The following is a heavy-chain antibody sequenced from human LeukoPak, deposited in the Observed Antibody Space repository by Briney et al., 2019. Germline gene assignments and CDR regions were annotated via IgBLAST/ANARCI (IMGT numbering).Heavy chain of an antibody. V-gene: IGHV4-59*01. Sequence: SETLSLTCTVSGGSISSYHWSWIRQPPGKGLEWIGYIYYSGSTNYNPSLKSRVTISVDTPKNQFSLKLSSVTAADTAVYYCARDAKPYYDFWSGYYTGTPNGDYGMDVWGQGTTVTVSS. J-gene: IGHJ6*02. D-gene: IGHD3-3*01. CDR3: ARDAKPYYDFWSGYYTGTPNGDYGMDV. CDR1: GGSISSYH. CDR2: IYYSGST.